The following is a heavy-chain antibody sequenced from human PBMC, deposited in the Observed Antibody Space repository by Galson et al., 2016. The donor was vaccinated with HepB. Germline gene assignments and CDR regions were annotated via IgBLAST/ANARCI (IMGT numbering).Heavy chain of an antibody. CDR3: TTTLGYCSSTNC. V-gene: IGHV3-15*01. J-gene: IGHJ4*02. CDR2: IKSETDGGTT. Sequence: SLRLSCAASGFTFSDAWMTWVRQAPGKGLEWVGRIKSETDGGTTDYAAPVKGRFTISRDDSKNMFYLQMNSLQTEDTADYYCTTTLGYCSSTNCWGQGTLVTVS. D-gene: IGHD2-2*01. CDR1: GFTFSDAW.